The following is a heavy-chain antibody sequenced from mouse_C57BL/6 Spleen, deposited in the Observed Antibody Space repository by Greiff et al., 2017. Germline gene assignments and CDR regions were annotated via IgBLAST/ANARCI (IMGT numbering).Heavy chain of an antibody. CDR1: GYTFTSYW. CDR3: ASRGDYGSRDY. D-gene: IGHD1-1*01. CDR2: IDPSDSYT. J-gene: IGHJ2*01. Sequence: QVQLQQPGAELVKPGASVKLSCKASGYTFTSYWMQWVKQRPGQGLAWIGEIDPSDSYTNYNQKFKGKATLTVDTSSRTAYMQLSSLTSVDSAVYYCASRGDYGSRDYWGQGTTLTVSS. V-gene: IGHV1-50*01.